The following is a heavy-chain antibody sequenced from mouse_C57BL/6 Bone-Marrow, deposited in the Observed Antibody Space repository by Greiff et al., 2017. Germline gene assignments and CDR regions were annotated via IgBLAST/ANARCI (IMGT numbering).Heavy chain of an antibody. CDR1: GYTFTSYW. J-gene: IGHJ4*01. V-gene: IGHV1-55*01. D-gene: IGHD2-3*01. CDR2: IYPGSGST. Sequence: QVQLQQPGAELVKPGASVKMSCKASGYTFTSYWITWVKQRPGQGLAWIGDIYPGSGSTNYNEKFKSKATLTVDTSSSTAYMQLSSLTSEDSAGYYCAGGYYGNARDYWGQGTAVTVSS. CDR3: AGGYYGNARDY.